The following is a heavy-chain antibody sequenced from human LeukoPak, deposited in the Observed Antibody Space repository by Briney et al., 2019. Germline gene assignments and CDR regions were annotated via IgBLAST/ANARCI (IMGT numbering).Heavy chain of an antibody. V-gene: IGHV1-2*02. CDR2: INPKSGDA. CDR1: GYTFTGYY. CDR3: ARDPSPMIVALAFDY. Sequence: ASVKVSCKASGYTFTGYYLHWVRLAPGQGLDWMGWINPKSGDANYAQKFQGRVTMTRDTSISTAYMELSRLRSDDTAVYYCARDPSPMIVALAFDYWGQGTLVTVSS. D-gene: IGHD3-22*01. J-gene: IGHJ4*02.